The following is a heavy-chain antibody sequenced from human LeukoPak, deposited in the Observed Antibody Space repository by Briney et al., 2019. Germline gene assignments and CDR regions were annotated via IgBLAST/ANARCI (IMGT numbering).Heavy chain of an antibody. CDR3: ASSLDCTNGVCYIVYY. D-gene: IGHD2-8*01. Sequence: PSETLSLTCTVSGGSISSSSYYWGWIRQPPGKGLEWIGSIYYSGSTYYNPSLKSRVTISVDTSKNQFSLKLSSVTAADTAVYYCASSLDCTNGVCYIVYYWGQGTLVTVSS. CDR1: GGSISSSSYY. J-gene: IGHJ4*02. V-gene: IGHV4-39*07. CDR2: IYYSGST.